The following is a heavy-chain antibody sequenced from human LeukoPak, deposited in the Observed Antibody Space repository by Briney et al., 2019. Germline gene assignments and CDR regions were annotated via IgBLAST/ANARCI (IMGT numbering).Heavy chain of an antibody. CDR3: ARDDGGQLHFDY. D-gene: IGHD2-2*01. J-gene: IGHJ4*02. CDR2: ISSSSSYI. V-gene: IGHV3-21*01. Sequence: PGGSLRLSCAASGFTFSSYSMNWVRQAPGKGLEWVSSISSSSSYIYYADSVKGRFTISRDNAKNSLYLQMNSLRAEDTAVYYCARDDGGQLHFDYWGQGTLVTVSS. CDR1: GFTFSSYS.